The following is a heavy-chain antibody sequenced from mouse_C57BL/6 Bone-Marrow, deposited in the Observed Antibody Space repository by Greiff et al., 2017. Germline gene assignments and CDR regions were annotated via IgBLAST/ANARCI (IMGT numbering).Heavy chain of an antibody. D-gene: IGHD6-1*01. CDR1: GYAFTNYL. CDR2: INPASGGT. Sequence: QVQLQQPGAELVRPGTSVKVSCKASGYAFTNYLIEWVKQRPGQGLEWIGVINPASGGTNYNEKFKGKATLTADKSSSTAYMQLSSLTSEDSAVYFCAGGAGGYWGTGTTLTVSS. V-gene: IGHV1-54*01. CDR3: AGGAGGY. J-gene: IGHJ2*01.